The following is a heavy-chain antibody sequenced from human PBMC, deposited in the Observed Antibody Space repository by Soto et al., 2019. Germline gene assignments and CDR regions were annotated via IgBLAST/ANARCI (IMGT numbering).Heavy chain of an antibody. CDR2: IYSGGTT. V-gene: IGHV3-66*01. CDR1: GFTVINNY. D-gene: IGHD6-19*01. CDR3: TRARSSGWSEY. Sequence: VQLVESGGGLVQPGGSLRVSCAASGFTVINNYMSWVRQAPGKGLEWVSVIYSGGTTDYADSVKGRFTISRDNSRNTLYLQMNSLRGDDSGVYSCTRARSSGWSEYWGQGTLVTVSS. J-gene: IGHJ4*02.